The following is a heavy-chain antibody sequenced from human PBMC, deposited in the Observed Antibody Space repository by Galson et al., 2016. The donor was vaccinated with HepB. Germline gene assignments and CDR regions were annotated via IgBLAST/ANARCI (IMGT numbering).Heavy chain of an antibody. J-gene: IGHJ4*02. CDR2: ISTYNGNT. CDR1: GYTFSSYG. Sequence: SVKVSCKASGYTFSSYGINWVRQAPGQGLEWMGWISTYNGNTNSAQNFQGRVTMTTDTSTSTAYMELRSLRSDDTALYYCARGGGRGDCYRGDCWGQGTLVTVSS. CDR3: ARGGGRGDCYRGDC. V-gene: IGHV1-18*04. D-gene: IGHD2-21*02.